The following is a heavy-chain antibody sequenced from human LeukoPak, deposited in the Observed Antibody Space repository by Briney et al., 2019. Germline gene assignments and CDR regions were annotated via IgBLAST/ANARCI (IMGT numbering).Heavy chain of an antibody. CDR1: GLIFSNYA. CDR2: ISGSGGTT. CDR3: ARPIFGGVIIANGMDV. Sequence: TGGSLRLSCTASGLIFSNYAMSWVRQAPGKGLEWVSAISGSGGTTYYADSVKGRFTISRDNSKNTLYLQMNSLRAEDTAVYYCARPIFGGVIIANGMDVWGQGTTVTVSS. J-gene: IGHJ6*02. V-gene: IGHV3-23*01. D-gene: IGHD3-3*01.